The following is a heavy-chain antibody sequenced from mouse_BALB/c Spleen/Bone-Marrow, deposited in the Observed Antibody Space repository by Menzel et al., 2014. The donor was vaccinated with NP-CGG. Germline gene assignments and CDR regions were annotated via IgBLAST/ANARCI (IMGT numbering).Heavy chain of an antibody. V-gene: IGHV1S56*01. D-gene: IGHD1-1*01. J-gene: IGHJ4*01. CDR3: ARFYYGSSYAMDY. Sequence: VQLQQSGPELVKPGASVRIFCKASGYTFTSYYIHWVKQRPGQGLEWIGWIYPGNVNTKYNEKFKGKATLTADKSSSTAYMQLSSLTSEDSAVYFCARFYYGSSYAMDYWGQGTSVTVSS. CDR2: IYPGNVNT. CDR1: GYTFTSYY.